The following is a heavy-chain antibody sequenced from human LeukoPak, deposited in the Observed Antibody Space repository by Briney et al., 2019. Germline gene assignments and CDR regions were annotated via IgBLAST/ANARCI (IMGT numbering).Heavy chain of an antibody. CDR2: ISWNSGTI. D-gene: IGHD4-11*01. J-gene: IGHJ2*01. Sequence: GGSLRLSCAASGFTFDDYAMHWVRRAPGKGLEWVSGISWNSGTIVYADSVKGRFTISRDNAKKSLHLQMTNLRAEDMAFYHCVKDSTAQTDYYFDLWGRGTLVTVSS. CDR1: GFTFDDYA. V-gene: IGHV3-9*03. CDR3: VKDSTAQTDYYFDL.